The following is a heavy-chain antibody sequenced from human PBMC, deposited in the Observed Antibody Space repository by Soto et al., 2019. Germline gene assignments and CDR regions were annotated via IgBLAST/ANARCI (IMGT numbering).Heavy chain of an antibody. J-gene: IGHJ4*02. CDR3: AREVSSSGWPDY. D-gene: IGHD6-19*01. Sequence: PSETLSLTCTVSGGSISSGGYYWSWIRQHPGKGLEWIGYINYSGSTYYNPSLKSRVTISVDTSKNQFSLKLSSVTAADSAVYYCAREVSSSGWPDYWGQGTLVTVSS. CDR1: GGSISSGGYY. CDR2: INYSGST. V-gene: IGHV4-31*03.